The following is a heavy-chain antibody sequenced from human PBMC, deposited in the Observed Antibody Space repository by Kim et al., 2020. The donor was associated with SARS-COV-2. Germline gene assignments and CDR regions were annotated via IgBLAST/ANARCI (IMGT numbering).Heavy chain of an antibody. CDR3: ARDRGAAMAQFDY. Sequence: YADSVKGRFTISRDNSKNTLYLQMNSLRAEDTAVYYCARDRGAAMAQFDYWGQGTLVTVSS. D-gene: IGHD5-18*01. V-gene: IGHV3-30*01. J-gene: IGHJ4*02.